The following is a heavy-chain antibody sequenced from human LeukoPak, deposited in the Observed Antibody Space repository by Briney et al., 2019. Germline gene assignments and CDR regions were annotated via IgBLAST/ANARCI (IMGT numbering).Heavy chain of an antibody. CDR1: GFSFSNAY. D-gene: IGHD3-10*01. Sequence: GGSLRLSCVASGFSFSNAYLSWVRQAPGKGLEWVGRMKSGTADCAAPVTGRFTISRDDSKDTLYLQMNNLRTEDTAVYYCTTDDYFGSGSYKGYWGQGTLVTVSS. CDR3: TTDDYFGSGSYKGY. CDR2: MKSGTA. V-gene: IGHV3-15*01. J-gene: IGHJ4*02.